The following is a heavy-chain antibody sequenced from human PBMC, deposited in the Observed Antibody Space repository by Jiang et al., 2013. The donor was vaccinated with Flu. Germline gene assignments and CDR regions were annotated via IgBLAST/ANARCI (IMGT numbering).Heavy chain of an antibody. CDR1: GYTFTNHA. Sequence: GAEVKKPGASVKVSCKASGYTFTNHAIHWVRQAPGQRLEWMGWINVGNGNTKYSQNFQGRVTITRDTSASTAYMELSSLRSEDSAVYYCARREVRHFDYWGQGTLVTVSS. J-gene: IGHJ4*02. CDR3: ARREVRHFDY. V-gene: IGHV1-3*01. D-gene: IGHD1-26*01. CDR2: INVGNGNT.